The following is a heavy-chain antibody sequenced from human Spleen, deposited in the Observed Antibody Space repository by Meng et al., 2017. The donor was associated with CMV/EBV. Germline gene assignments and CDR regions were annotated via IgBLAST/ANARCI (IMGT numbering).Heavy chain of an antibody. D-gene: IGHD3-3*01. CDR2: ISSSGGST. V-gene: IGHV3-23*01. Sequence: GESLKISCAASGVTFNNYAMSWVRQAPGKGLEWVSTISSSGGSTYYADSVKGRFTISRDNSKNTLYVQIHSLRAEDTAVYYCAKLCDVWSVVDYWGQGTRVTVSS. J-gene: IGHJ4*02. CDR1: GVTFNNYA. CDR3: AKLCDVWSVVDY.